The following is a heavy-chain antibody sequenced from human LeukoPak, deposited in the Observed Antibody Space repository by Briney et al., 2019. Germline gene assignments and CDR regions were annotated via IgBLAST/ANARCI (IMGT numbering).Heavy chain of an antibody. D-gene: IGHD3-10*01. CDR3: ARHYGSGSYDAFDI. CDR1: GYSFTSYW. V-gene: IGHV5-51*01. J-gene: IGHJ3*02. CDR2: IYPSDSDT. Sequence: GESLKISCKGSGYSFTSYWIGWVRQMPGKGLEWMGIIYPSDSDTTHSPSFQGQVTISADKSISTASLQWSSLKASDTAMYYCARHYGSGSYDAFDIWGQGTMVTVSS.